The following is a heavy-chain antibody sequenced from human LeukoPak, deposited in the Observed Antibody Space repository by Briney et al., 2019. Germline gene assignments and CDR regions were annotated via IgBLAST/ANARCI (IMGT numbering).Heavy chain of an antibody. Sequence: SETLSLTCTVSGDSISRGGYYWSWIRQPPGKGLEWIGYIYYSGSTYYNPSLKSRVTISVDTSKNQFSLKLSSVTAADTAVYYCAREMATITDPWGQGTLVTVSS. CDR2: IYYSGST. J-gene: IGHJ5*02. D-gene: IGHD5-24*01. CDR3: AREMATITDP. CDR1: GDSISRGGYY. V-gene: IGHV4-30-4*01.